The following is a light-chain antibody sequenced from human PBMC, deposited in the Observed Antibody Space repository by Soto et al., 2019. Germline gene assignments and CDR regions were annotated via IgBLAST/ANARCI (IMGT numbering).Light chain of an antibody. CDR3: QQYRTFWT. Sequence: DIQMTQSPSTLSASVGDRVTITCRASQSINTWLAWYHQKPGKAPILLIYDASFLESGVPSRFSGSESGTEFTLTISSLQPEDFATYYCQQYRTFWTFGQGTKVDIK. CDR2: DAS. V-gene: IGKV1-5*01. CDR1: QSINTW. J-gene: IGKJ1*01.